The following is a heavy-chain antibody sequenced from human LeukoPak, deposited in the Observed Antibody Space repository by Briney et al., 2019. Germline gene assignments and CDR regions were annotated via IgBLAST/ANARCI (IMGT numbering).Heavy chain of an antibody. J-gene: IGHJ4*02. CDR2: ISSNGGST. Sequence: PGGSLRLSCAASGFTFSSYAMHWVRQAPGKGLEYVSAISSNGGSTYYANSVKGRFTISRDNSKNTLYLQMGSLRAEDMAVYYCARGVPATAIPGYYFDYWGQGTLVTVSS. V-gene: IGHV3-64*01. CDR3: ARGVPATAIPGYYFDY. D-gene: IGHD2-2*02. CDR1: GFTFSSYA.